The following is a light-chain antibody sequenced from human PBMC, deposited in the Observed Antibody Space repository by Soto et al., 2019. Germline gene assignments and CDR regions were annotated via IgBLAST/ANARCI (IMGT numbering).Light chain of an antibody. CDR2: DND. Sequence: QSVLTQPPSVSAAPGQKVTISCSGSSSNIGNNYVSWYRQLPGTAPKLLIYDNDKRPSGIPDRFSASKSGTSATLGITGLQTGDEADYYCGTWDTRLNVGVFGGGTQLTVL. CDR1: SSNIGNNY. J-gene: IGLJ3*02. V-gene: IGLV1-51*01. CDR3: GTWDTRLNVGV.